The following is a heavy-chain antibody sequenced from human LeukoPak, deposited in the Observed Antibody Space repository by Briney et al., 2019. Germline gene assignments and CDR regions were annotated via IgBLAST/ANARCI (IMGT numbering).Heavy chain of an antibody. J-gene: IGHJ4*02. CDR1: GFTVSSNY. CDR3: ARETWDSYGRMFYFDY. D-gene: IGHD5-18*01. V-gene: IGHV4-59*02. CDR2: IYDSVTT. Sequence: PGGSLRLSCAASGFTVSSNYMSWVRQPPGKGLEWIGYIYDSVTTKYNPSLKSRVTISVDPSKNQFSLKLRSVTAADTAVYYCARETWDSYGRMFYFDYWGQGTLVTVSS.